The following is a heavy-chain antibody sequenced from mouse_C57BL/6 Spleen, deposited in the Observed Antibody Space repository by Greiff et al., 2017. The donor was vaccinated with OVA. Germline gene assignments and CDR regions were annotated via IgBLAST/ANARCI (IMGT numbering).Heavy chain of an antibody. CDR2: ISYDGSN. V-gene: IGHV3-6*01. D-gene: IGHD1-1*01. Sequence: EVQLQESGPGLVKPSQSLSLTCSVTGYSITSGYYWNWIRQFPGNKLEWMGYISYDGSNNYNPSLKNRISITRDTSKNQFFLKLNSVTTEDTATYYCARGGTTVVSSSYWYFDVWGTGTTVTVSS. CDR3: ARGGTTVVSSSYWYFDV. CDR1: GYSITSGYY. J-gene: IGHJ1*03.